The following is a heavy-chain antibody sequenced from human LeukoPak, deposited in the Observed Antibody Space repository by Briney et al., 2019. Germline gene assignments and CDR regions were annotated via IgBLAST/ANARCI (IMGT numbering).Heavy chain of an antibody. V-gene: IGHV3-48*02. D-gene: IGHD4-17*01. CDR1: GXTFSPYF. CDR3: ARDGTYGDYNDYYGLDV. CDR2: ISGSSSTI. J-gene: IGHJ6*02. Sequence: GGSLRLSCAASGXTFSPYFVNWVRQAPGKGLEWVSYISGSSSTIYYADSVKGLITISRDNAKNSLYLEMNSLRDEDTAVYYCARDGTYGDYNDYYGLDVWGQGTPVTVSS.